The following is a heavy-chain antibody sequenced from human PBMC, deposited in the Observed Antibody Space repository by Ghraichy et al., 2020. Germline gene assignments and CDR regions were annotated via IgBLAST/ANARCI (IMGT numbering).Heavy chain of an antibody. CDR1: GGTFSSYA. D-gene: IGHD3-16*01. CDR2: IIPILGIA. CDR3: ARDGLGFDRTDYYGMDV. V-gene: IGHV1-69*04. J-gene: IGHJ6*02. Sequence: SVKVSCKASGGTFSSYAISWVRQAPGQGLEWMGRIIPILGIANYAQKFQGRVTITADKSTSTAYMELSSLRSEDTAVYYCARDGLGFDRTDYYGMDVWGQGTTVTVSS.